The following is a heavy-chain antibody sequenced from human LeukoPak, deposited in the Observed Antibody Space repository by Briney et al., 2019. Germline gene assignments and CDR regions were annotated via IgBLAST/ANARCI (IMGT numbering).Heavy chain of an antibody. Sequence: GESLKISXKGSGYTFTSYWIGWVRQMPGKGQEWMGIIYPGDSDTRYSPSFQGQVSISADKSINTAYLQWSTLKASDTAMYYCARGYYYDSSGYPDYWGQGTQVTVSS. CDR1: GYTFTSYW. CDR3: ARGYYYDSSGYPDY. CDR2: IYPGDSDT. D-gene: IGHD3-22*01. V-gene: IGHV5-51*01. J-gene: IGHJ4*02.